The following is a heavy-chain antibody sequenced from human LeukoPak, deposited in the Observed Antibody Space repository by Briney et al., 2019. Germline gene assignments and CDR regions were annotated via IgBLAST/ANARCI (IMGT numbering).Heavy chain of an antibody. CDR2: ISGSGGST. CDR3: ARIKLGYCSGGSCYSFDY. D-gene: IGHD2-15*01. Sequence: GGSLRLSCAASGFTFSSYAMSWVRQAPGKGLEWVSAISGSGGSTYYADSVKGRFTISRDNSKNTLYRQMNSLRAEDTAVYYCARIKLGYCSGGSCYSFDYWGQGTLVTVSS. J-gene: IGHJ4*02. CDR1: GFTFSSYA. V-gene: IGHV3-23*01.